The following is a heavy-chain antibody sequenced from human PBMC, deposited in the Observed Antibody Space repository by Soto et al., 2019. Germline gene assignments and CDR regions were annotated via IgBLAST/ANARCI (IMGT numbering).Heavy chain of an antibody. Sequence: GGSLRLSCAASGFTFSSYGMHWVRQAPSKGLEWVAVIWYDGSNKYYADSVKGRFTISRDNSKNTLYLQMNSLRAEDTAVYYCAREKVGSGSYYYFDYWGQGTLVTVSS. D-gene: IGHD1-26*01. J-gene: IGHJ4*02. CDR3: AREKVGSGSYYYFDY. CDR1: GFTFSSYG. V-gene: IGHV3-33*01. CDR2: IWYDGSNK.